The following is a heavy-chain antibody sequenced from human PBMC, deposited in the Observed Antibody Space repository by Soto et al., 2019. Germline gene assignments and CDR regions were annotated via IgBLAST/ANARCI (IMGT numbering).Heavy chain of an antibody. D-gene: IGHD2-2*01. J-gene: IGHJ6*02. CDR1: GVSFSSYA. Sequence: LRLSCAASGVSFSSYAMTWVRQAPVKGLDWVSAISGSGGSTYYADSVKGRFTISRDNSKNTLYLQMNSLRAEDTALYYCAKRGALGYCSSTSCYDGMDVWGQGTTVTVSS. V-gene: IGHV3-23*01. CDR2: ISGSGGST. CDR3: AKRGALGYCSSTSCYDGMDV.